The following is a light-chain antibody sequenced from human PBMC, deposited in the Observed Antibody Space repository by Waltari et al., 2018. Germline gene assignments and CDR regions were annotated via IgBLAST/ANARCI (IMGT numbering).Light chain of an antibody. Sequence: EIVLTQSPGTLSLSPGERATLSCRASQSFSSSYLAWYQQKPGQAPRLLIYGASSRAAGCPDRFSGSGSGTDFTLTISRLEPEDFAVDYCQQYGTSPPLTFGGGTKVEIK. CDR1: QSFSSSY. J-gene: IGKJ4*01. CDR2: GAS. V-gene: IGKV3-20*01. CDR3: QQYGTSPPLT.